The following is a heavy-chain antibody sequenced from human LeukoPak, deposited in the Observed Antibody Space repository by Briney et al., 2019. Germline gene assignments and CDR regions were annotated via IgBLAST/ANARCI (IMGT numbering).Heavy chain of an antibody. CDR3: ARIKRFPRQVWFDP. CDR2: MNPNSGNT. CDR1: GYTFTSYD. Sequence: ASVKVSCKASGYTFTSYDINCVRQATGQGLEWMGWMNPNSGNTGYAQKFQGRVTMTRNTSISTAYMELSSLRSEDTAVYYCARIKRFPRQVWFDPWGQGTLVTVSS. D-gene: IGHD2-21*01. J-gene: IGHJ5*02. V-gene: IGHV1-8*01.